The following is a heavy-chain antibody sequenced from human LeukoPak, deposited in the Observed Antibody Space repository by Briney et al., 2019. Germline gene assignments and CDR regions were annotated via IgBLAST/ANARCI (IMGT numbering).Heavy chain of an antibody. CDR3: ARVRNGGNSHDASDI. V-gene: IGHV5-10-1*01. J-gene: IGHJ3*02. D-gene: IGHD4-23*01. CDR1: GYRYTNNW. CDR2: IDPSDSYT. Sequence: GGSLRISSKGSGYRYTNNWISWVRQMPGKGLEWRGKIDPSDSYTNYSPSFQGQVTISSDKSSSTAYLQWSSLKASDTAMYYCARVRNGGNSHDASDIWRQGTVVTVSS.